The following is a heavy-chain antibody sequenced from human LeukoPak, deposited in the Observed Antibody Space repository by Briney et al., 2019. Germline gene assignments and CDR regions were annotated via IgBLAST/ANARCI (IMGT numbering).Heavy chain of an antibody. D-gene: IGHD3-22*01. CDR1: GFTFSIYI. CDR2: ISSSGSDI. CDR3: ASSDRYYGSSGYPRQGDY. V-gene: IGHV3-21*01. J-gene: IGHJ4*02. Sequence: GGSLRLSCAVSGFTFSIYIMNWVRQAPGKGLEWVSSISSSGSDIYYADSLKGRFTIPRDNSKKSLYLQMNSLRAEDTAVYYCASSDRYYGSSGYPRQGDYWGEGTLVTVSS.